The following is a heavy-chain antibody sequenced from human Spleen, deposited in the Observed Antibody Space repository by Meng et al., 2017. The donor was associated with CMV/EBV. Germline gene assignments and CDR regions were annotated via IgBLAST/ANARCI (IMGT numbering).Heavy chain of an antibody. Sequence: GGSLRLSCAASGFTFSDYEMHWVRQAPGRGLEWVSYISNRGSTVYSADSLKGRFTISRDNAKNSLYLQMNRLRAEDTAIYYCARGVVVPAAYILYFNYWGQGTLVTVSS. CDR1: GFTFSDYE. D-gene: IGHD2-2*01. J-gene: IGHJ4*02. V-gene: IGHV3-48*03. CDR2: ISNRGSTV. CDR3: ARGVVVPAAYILYFNY.